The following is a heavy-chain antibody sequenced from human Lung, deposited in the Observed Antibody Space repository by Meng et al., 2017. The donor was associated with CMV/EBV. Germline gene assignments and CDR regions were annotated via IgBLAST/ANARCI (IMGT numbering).Heavy chain of an antibody. Sequence: GGSLRLXCAASGFRFEDHGMHWVRQTPGKGLEWVAFIRRDGTNKFYGDSVKGRFTISRDNSKNTVYLQMNSLRPEETAVYYCAKDLLLFGGPNAYFDYWGQGTLVTVSS. D-gene: IGHD3/OR15-3a*01. CDR1: GFRFEDHG. J-gene: IGHJ4*02. V-gene: IGHV3-30*02. CDR2: IRRDGTNK. CDR3: AKDLLLFGGPNAYFDY.